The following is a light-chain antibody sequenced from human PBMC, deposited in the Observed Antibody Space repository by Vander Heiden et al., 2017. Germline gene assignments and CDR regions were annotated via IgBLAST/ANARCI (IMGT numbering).Light chain of an antibody. CDR3: NSYTTSNTYV. V-gene: IGLV2-18*02. Sequence: QSALTQPPSVSGSPGQSVTISCPGTSSAVGSSNRVSWYQQPPGTAPKVIIYEVNNRPSGVPDRFSGSQSGNTASLTISGLQAEDEADYYYCNSYTTSNTYVFGTWTKVTVL. CDR2: EVN. CDR1: SSAVGSSNR. J-gene: IGLJ1*01.